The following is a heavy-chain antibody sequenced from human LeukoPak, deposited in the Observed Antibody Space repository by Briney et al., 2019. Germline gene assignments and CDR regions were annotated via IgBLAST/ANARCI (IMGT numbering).Heavy chain of an antibody. CDR2: IKQDGSEK. CDR1: GFTFSSYW. Sequence: GGSLRLSCAASGFTFSSYWMSWVRQAPGKGLEWVANIKQDGSEKYYVDSVKGRFTISKDNAKNSLYLQMNSLRAEDTAVYYCARADYDFWSGYPNFDYWGQGTLVTVSS. V-gene: IGHV3-7*01. CDR3: ARADYDFWSGYPNFDY. J-gene: IGHJ4*02. D-gene: IGHD3-3*01.